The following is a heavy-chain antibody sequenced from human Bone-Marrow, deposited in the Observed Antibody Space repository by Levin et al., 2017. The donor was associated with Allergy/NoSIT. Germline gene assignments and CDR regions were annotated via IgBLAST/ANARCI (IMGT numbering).Heavy chain of an antibody. CDR1: GGSISSGGYS. CDR2: IYHSGST. CDR3: AREPPGDAFDI. Sequence: SETLSLTCAVSGGSISSGGYSWSWIRQPPGKGLEWIGYIYHSGSTYYNPSLKSRVTISVDRSKNQFSLKLSSVTAADTAVYYCAREPPGDAFDIWGQGTMVTVSS. V-gene: IGHV4-30-2*01. J-gene: IGHJ3*02.